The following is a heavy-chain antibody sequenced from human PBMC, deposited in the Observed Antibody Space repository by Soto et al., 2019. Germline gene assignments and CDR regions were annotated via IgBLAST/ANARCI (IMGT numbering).Heavy chain of an antibody. V-gene: IGHV1-69*02. CDR2: IIPILGIA. D-gene: IGHD3-10*01. Sequence: GPQVKVSCKASGGTFSSYTISWVRQAPGQGLEWMGRIIPILGIANYAQKFQGRVTITADKSTSTAYMELSSLSSEDTAVYYCARAGTHRGYYYYYYMDVWGKGTTVTVSS. CDR3: ARAGTHRGYYYYYYMDV. J-gene: IGHJ6*03. CDR1: GGTFSSYT.